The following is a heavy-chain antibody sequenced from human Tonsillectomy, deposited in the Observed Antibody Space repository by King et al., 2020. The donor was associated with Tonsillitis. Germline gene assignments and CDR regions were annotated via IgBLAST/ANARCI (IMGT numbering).Heavy chain of an antibody. Sequence: ITLKESGPTLVKPTQTLTLTCTFSGFSLSTSGVGVGWIRQPPGKALEWFSLIYWNDNKHYSPSLKSSLTITKDTSKNQVVLTMTNMDPVDTATYYCANRLGLGCTSTSCASFDIWGQGTMVTVSS. J-gene: IGHJ3*02. CDR1: GFSLSTSGVG. D-gene: IGHD2-2*01. CDR2: IYWNDNK. V-gene: IGHV2-5*01. CDR3: ANRLGLGCTSTSCASFDI.